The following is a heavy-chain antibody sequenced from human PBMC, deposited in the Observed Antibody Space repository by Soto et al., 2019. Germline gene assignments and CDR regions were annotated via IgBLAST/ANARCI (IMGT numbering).Heavy chain of an antibody. J-gene: IGHJ4*02. Sequence: GGSLRLSCAASGFTFSSYAMHWVRQAPGKGLEWVAVISYDGSNKYYADSVTGRFTISRDNSKNTLYLQMNSLRAEDTAVYYCARGSPPTFDYWGQGTLVTVGS. CDR3: ARGSPPTFDY. D-gene: IGHD1-26*01. CDR1: GFTFSSYA. V-gene: IGHV3-30-3*01. CDR2: ISYDGSNK.